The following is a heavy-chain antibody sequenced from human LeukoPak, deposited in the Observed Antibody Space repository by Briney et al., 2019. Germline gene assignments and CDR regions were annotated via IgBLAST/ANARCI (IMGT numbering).Heavy chain of an antibody. CDR3: AREIPGAMNAFDI. Sequence: GGSLRLSCAASGFTFTNFAMKWVRQAPGKGLERVADISGGGEHTFYADSVKGRFTISRDNSKNTLYLQMNSLRAEDTAVYYCAREIPGAMNAFDIWGQGTMVTVSS. V-gene: IGHV3-23*01. CDR2: ISGGGEHT. J-gene: IGHJ3*02. D-gene: IGHD2-2*01. CDR1: GFTFTNFA.